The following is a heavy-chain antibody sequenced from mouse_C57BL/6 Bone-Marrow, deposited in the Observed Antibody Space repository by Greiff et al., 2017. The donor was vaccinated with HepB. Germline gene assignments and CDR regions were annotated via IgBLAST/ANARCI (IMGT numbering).Heavy chain of an antibody. Sequence: DVQLVESGGGLVKPGGSLKLSCAASGFTFSSYAMSWVRQTPEKRLEWVATISDGGSYTYYPDNVKGRFTISRDNAKNNLYLQMSHLKSEDTAMYYCEVLRGYAMDYWGQGTSVTVSS. V-gene: IGHV5-4*01. J-gene: IGHJ4*01. CDR1: GFTFSSYA. CDR3: EVLRGYAMDY. D-gene: IGHD1-1*01. CDR2: ISDGGSYT.